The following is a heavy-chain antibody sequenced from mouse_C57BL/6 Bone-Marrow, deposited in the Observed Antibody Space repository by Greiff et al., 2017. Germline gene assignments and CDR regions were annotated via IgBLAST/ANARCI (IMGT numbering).Heavy chain of an antibody. CDR2: IYPRDGST. V-gene: IGHV1-85*01. Sequence: QVQLQQSGPELVKPGASVKLSCKASGYTFTSYDINWVKQRPGQGLEWIGWIYPRDGSTKYNEKFKGKATWTVDTSSSTAYMELHSLTSEDSAVYFCARRAVVPYYYAMDYWGQGTSVTVSS. J-gene: IGHJ4*01. CDR3: ARRAVVPYYYAMDY. CDR1: GYTFTSYD. D-gene: IGHD1-1*01.